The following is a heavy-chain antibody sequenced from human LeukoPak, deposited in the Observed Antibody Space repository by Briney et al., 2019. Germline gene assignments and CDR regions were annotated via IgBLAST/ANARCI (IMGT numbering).Heavy chain of an antibody. Sequence: GRSLRLSCAASGFTFSRYTMHWVRQAPGKGLEWVAVVSHGGSTEYYADSVKGRFTISRDDSNNTLYLRMSSLRAEDTALYYCARGRDDSDADCYFASWGQGTLVTVSS. CDR2: VSHGGSTE. J-gene: IGHJ4*02. V-gene: IGHV3-30*03. D-gene: IGHD3-22*01. CDR1: GFTFSRYT. CDR3: ARGRDDSDADCYFAS.